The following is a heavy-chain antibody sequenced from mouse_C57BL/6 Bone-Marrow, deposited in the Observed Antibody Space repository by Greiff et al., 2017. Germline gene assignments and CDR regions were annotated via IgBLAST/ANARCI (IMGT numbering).Heavy chain of an antibody. CDR1: GFTFSDYG. CDR2: ISSGSSTI. Sequence: VKLMESGGGLVKPGGSLKLSCAASGFTFSDYGMHWVRQAPEKGLEWVAYISSGSSTIYYADTVKGRFTISRDNAKNTLFLQMTSLRSEDTAMYYCARPDGPWFAYWGQGTLVSVSA. J-gene: IGHJ3*01. V-gene: IGHV5-17*01. CDR3: ARPDGPWFAY. D-gene: IGHD1-1*01.